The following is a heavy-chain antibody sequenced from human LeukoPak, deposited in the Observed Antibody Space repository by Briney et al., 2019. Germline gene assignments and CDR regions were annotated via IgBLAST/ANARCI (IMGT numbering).Heavy chain of an antibody. CDR2: ISSSGSTI. D-gene: IGHD3-22*01. Sequence: PGGSLRLSCEASKFTFSNFWMSWVRQAPGKGLEWVSYISSSGSTIYYADSVKGRFTISRDNAKNSLYLQMNSPRAEDTAIYYCARVRYYDSSVDAFDIWGQGTMVTVSS. CDR1: KFTFSNFW. CDR3: ARVRYYDSSVDAFDI. V-gene: IGHV3-48*04. J-gene: IGHJ3*02.